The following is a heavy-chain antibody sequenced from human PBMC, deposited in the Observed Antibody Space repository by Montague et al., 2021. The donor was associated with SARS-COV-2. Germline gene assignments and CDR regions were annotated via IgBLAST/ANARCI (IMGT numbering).Heavy chain of an antibody. D-gene: IGHD1-7*01. Sequence: TLSLTCTVSGGSINSGGYYWTWIRQHPVRGLEWIGYVYHTRNTHYSPSLESRLTISVDTSKNQFSLKLTSVTAADTAIYYCARLNYWASFDFWGQGALVTVSS. CDR1: GGSINSGGYY. CDR3: ARLNYWASFDF. J-gene: IGHJ4*02. CDR2: VYHTRNT. V-gene: IGHV4-31*03.